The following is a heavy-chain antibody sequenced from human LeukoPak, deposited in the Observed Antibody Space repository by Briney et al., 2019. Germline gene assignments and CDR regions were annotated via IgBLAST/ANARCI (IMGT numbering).Heavy chain of an antibody. CDR1: GDSISRYY. V-gene: IGHV4-59*05. D-gene: IGHD3-3*01. Sequence: SETLSLTCTVSGDSISRYYWSWIRQPPGKGLEWIGSIYYSGSTYYNPSLKSRVTISVDTSKNQFSLKLSSVTAADTAVYYCARHRGPSYYDFWSGYRGFDPWGQGTLVTVSS. CDR3: ARHRGPSYYDFWSGYRGFDP. J-gene: IGHJ5*02. CDR2: IYYSGST.